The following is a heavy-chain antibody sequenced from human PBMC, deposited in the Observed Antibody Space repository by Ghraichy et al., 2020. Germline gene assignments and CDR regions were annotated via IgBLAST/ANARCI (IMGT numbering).Heavy chain of an antibody. D-gene: IGHD3-3*01. V-gene: IGHV3-30*04. CDR3: ARDLREWLSRDNWFDP. J-gene: IGHJ5*02. CDR2: ISYDGSNK. CDR1: GFTFSSYA. Sequence: GGSLRLSCAASGFTFSSYAMHWVRQAPGKGLEWVAVISYDGSNKYYADSVKGRFTISRDNSKNTLYLQMNSLRAEDTAVYYCARDLREWLSRDNWFDPWGQGTLVTVSS.